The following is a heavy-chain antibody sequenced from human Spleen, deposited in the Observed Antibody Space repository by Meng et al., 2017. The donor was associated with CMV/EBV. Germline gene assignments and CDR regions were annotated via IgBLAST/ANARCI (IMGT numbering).Heavy chain of an antibody. Sequence: FNIYDINWVRQAPGQGLEWVGWMNPDSGNSGYAQKFQGRVTMTRNTSLTTAYMELGRLTHEDTAVFYCVRGKKAIAPRVTPSYYFDFWGQGTLVTVSS. CDR1: FNIYD. J-gene: IGHJ4*02. V-gene: IGHV1-8*01. CDR2: MNPDSGNS. D-gene: IGHD2-2*02. CDR3: VRGKKAIAPRVTPSYYFDF.